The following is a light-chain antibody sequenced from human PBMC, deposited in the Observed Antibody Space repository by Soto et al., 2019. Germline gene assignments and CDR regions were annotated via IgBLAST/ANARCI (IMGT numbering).Light chain of an antibody. CDR3: SSYISSSTLV. J-gene: IGLJ1*01. CDR2: DVN. Sequence: QSVLTQPASVSGSPGQSITISCTGTSSDVGGYDYVSWYQQHPGKAPQLMIYDVNNRPSGVSNRFSGSKSGNTASLTISGLQAEDEADYYCSSYISSSTLVFGTGTKVTVL. V-gene: IGLV2-14*01. CDR1: SSDVGGYDY.